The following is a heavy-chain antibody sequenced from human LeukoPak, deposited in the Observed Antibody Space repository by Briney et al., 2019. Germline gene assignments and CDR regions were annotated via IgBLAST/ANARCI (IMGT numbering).Heavy chain of an antibody. J-gene: IGHJ4*02. D-gene: IGHD3-16*01. CDR3: ARCLLGGYGFDY. CDR1: GFTVSNSF. V-gene: IGHV3-53*04. Sequence: GGSLRLSCAASGFTVSNSFMSWVRQAPGKGLEWVSIIYSAGNTYYADSVMGRFTISRHTSENTLYLQMDSLEPDDTAIYYCARCLLGGYGFDYSGQGTLVTVSS. CDR2: IYSAGNT.